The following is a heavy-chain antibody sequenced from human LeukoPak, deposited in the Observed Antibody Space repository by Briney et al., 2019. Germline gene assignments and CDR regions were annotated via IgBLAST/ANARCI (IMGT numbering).Heavy chain of an antibody. CDR1: GFTFSSYS. Sequence: GGSLRLSCAASGFTFSSYSMNWVRQAPGKGLEGVSSISGSSSYIYYADSVKGRFTISRDNAKNSLYLQMNSLRAEDTAVYYCARRYGGVDYWGQGTLVTVSS. J-gene: IGHJ4*02. D-gene: IGHD4-23*01. V-gene: IGHV3-21*01. CDR2: ISGSSSYI. CDR3: ARRYGGVDY.